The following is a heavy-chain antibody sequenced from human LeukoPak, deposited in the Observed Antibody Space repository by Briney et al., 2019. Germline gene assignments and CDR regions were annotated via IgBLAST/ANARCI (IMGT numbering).Heavy chain of an antibody. J-gene: IGHJ6*03. Sequence: RAGGSLRLSCAASGFIFDDYAMHWVRQAPWKGLEWVSGISWNSGSIGYADSVKGRFTISRDNAKNSLYLQMNSLRAEDMALYYCAKAGGGNLHYYYYMDVWGKGTTVTVSS. V-gene: IGHV3-9*03. D-gene: IGHD4-23*01. CDR2: ISWNSGSI. CDR1: GFIFDDYA. CDR3: AKAGGGNLHYYYYMDV.